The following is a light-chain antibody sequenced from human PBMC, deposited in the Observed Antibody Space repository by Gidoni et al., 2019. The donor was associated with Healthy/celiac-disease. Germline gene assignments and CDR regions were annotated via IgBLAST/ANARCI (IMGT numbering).Light chain of an antibody. CDR3: QRYGSSPTWT. J-gene: IGKJ1*01. CDR2: GAS. Sequence: EIVLTQSPGTLSLSPGERATFSCRASQSVSSSYLAWCQQKPGQAPRLLIYGASSRATGIPDRFSGSGSGTDFTLTISRLEPEDFAVYYCQRYGSSPTWTFGQGTKVEIK. CDR1: QSVSSSY. V-gene: IGKV3-20*01.